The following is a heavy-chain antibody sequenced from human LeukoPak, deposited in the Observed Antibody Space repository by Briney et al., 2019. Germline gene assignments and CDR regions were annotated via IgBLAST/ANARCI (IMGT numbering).Heavy chain of an antibody. CDR1: GGSISSGGYY. V-gene: IGHV4-31*03. Sequence: SETLSLTCTVSGGSISSGGYYWSWIRQHPGKGLEWIGYIYYSGSTYYSPSLKSRVTISVDTSKNQFSLKLSSVTAADTAVYYCARDSGDYGLYYFDYWGQGALVTVSS. CDR2: IYYSGST. D-gene: IGHD2-21*02. J-gene: IGHJ4*01. CDR3: ARDSGDYGLYYFDY.